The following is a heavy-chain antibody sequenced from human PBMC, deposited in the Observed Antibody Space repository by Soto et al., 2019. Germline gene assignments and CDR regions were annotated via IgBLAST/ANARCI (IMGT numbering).Heavy chain of an antibody. CDR2: INHSGST. CDR3: ARAPTGGAHNIFDY. CDR1: GGSFSGYY. Sequence: SETLSLTCAVYGGSFSGYYWSWIRQPPGKGLEWIGEINHSGSTNFNPSLKSRVTISVDTSKNQFSLKLSSVTAADTAVYYCARAPTGGAHNIFDYWGQGTLVTVSS. D-gene: IGHD3-16*01. J-gene: IGHJ4*02. V-gene: IGHV4-34*01.